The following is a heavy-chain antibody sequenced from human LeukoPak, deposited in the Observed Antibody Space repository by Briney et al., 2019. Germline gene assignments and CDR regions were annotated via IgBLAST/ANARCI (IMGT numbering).Heavy chain of an antibody. V-gene: IGHV3-23*01. J-gene: IGHJ3*02. CDR1: GFTFSSYA. CDR3: AKAGPYYDSSGYYFDAFDI. CDR2: ISGSGGST. Sequence: GGSLTLSCAAPGFTFSSYAMSWVRQAPGEGLEWVSAISGSGGSTYYADSVKGRFTIARDNSKNTLYLQMNSLRAEDTAVYYCAKAGPYYDSSGYYFDAFDIWGQGTMVTVSS. D-gene: IGHD3-22*01.